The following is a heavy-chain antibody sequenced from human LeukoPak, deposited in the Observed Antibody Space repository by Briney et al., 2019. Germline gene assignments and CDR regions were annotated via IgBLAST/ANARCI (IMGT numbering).Heavy chain of an antibody. D-gene: IGHD6-13*01. Sequence: SVKVSCKASGGTFSSYAISWVRQAPGQGLEWMGGIIPIFGTANYAQKFQGRVTITADESTSTAYMELSSLRSEDTAVYYCARSAGTGYNWFDPWGQGTLATVSS. CDR1: GGTFSSYA. J-gene: IGHJ5*02. CDR2: IIPIFGTA. V-gene: IGHV1-69*01. CDR3: ARSAGTGYNWFDP.